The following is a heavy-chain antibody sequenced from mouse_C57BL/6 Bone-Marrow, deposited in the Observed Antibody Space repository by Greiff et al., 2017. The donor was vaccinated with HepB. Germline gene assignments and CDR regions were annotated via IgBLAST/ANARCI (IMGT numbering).Heavy chain of an antibody. V-gene: IGHV14-3*01. CDR3: ARSRDYYGVGGDWYFDV. Sequence: EVQLVESVAELVRPGASVKLSCTASGFNIKNTYMHWVKQRPEQGLEWIGRIDPANGNTKYAPKFQGKATITADTSSNTAYLQLSSLTSEDTAIYYCARSRDYYGVGGDWYFDVWCTGTTVTVSS. CDR2: IDPANGNT. D-gene: IGHD1-1*01. J-gene: IGHJ1*03. CDR1: GFNIKNTY.